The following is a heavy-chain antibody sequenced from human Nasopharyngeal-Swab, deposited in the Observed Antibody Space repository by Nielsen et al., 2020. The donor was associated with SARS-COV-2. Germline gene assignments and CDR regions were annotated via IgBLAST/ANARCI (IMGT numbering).Heavy chain of an antibody. CDR3: ASGERSYLDY. CDR2: ISSSSSTI. D-gene: IGHD4-17*01. V-gene: IGHV3-48*02. CDR1: GFTFSSYS. J-gene: IGHJ4*02. Sequence: ESLKISCAASGFTFSSYSMNWVRQAPGKVLEWVSYISSSSSTIYYADSVKGRFTISRDNAKNSLYLQMNSLRDEDTAVYYCASGERSYLDYWGQGTLVTVSS.